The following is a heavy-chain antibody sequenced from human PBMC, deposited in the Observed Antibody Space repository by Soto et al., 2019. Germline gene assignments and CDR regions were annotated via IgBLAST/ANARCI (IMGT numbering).Heavy chain of an antibody. Sequence: PSEPLSLTCTVSGGSITTGGYYWSWIRQLPGKGLEWIGHRYYSESTYYNPSLKSRVSISLDTSKNQFSLKLSFVTAADTAMYYCARTKCSGASSYSWSLDSRGQGTPVTDAS. CDR3: ARTKCSGASSYSWSLDS. J-gene: IGHJ4*02. CDR2: RYYSEST. CDR1: GGSITTGGYY. V-gene: IGHV4-31*03. D-gene: IGHD2-15*01.